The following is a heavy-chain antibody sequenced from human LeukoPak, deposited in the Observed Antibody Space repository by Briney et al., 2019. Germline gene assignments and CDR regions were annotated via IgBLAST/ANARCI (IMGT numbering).Heavy chain of an antibody. Sequence: SETLSLTCTVSGGSISSYYWSWIRQPPGKGLEWIGYIYYSGSTNYNPSLKSRVTISVDTSKNQFSLKLSSVTAADTAVYYCARGVVAALDFDYWGQGTLVTVSS. CDR3: ARGVVAALDFDY. V-gene: IGHV4-59*01. CDR1: GGSISSYY. D-gene: IGHD2-15*01. CDR2: IYYSGST. J-gene: IGHJ4*02.